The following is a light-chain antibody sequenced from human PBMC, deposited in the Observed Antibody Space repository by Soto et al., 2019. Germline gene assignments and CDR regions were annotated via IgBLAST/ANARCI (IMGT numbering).Light chain of an antibody. Sequence: IQLTQSPSSLSASVGDRVTITCRASEGIVNYLAWYQQQPGKAPKLLVYGASTLQAGVPSRFTASGSGTDFTLTISSLQPEDFATYHCQQLVRYPLAFGQGTRLEMK. J-gene: IGKJ5*01. CDR2: GAS. CDR1: EGIVNY. V-gene: IGKV1-9*01. CDR3: QQLVRYPLA.